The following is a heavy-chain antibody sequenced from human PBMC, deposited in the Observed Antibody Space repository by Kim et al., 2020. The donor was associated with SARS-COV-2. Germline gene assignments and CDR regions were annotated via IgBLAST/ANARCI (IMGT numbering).Heavy chain of an antibody. CDR3: ARGRGGTTVVTLGLGYYYYYAMVV. Sequence: SETLSLTCAVYGGSFSGYYWSWIRQPPGKGLEWIGEINHSGSTNYNPSLKSRVTISVDTSKNQFSLKLSSVTAADTAVYYCARGRGGTTVVTLGLGYYYYYAMVVWGQGTTVTVSS. J-gene: IGHJ6*02. CDR1: GGSFSGYY. CDR2: INHSGST. V-gene: IGHV4-34*01. D-gene: IGHD4-17*01.